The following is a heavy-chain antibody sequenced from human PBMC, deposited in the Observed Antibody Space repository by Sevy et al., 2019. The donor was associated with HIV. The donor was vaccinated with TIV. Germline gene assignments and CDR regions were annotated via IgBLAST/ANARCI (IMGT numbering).Heavy chain of an antibody. CDR3: ARGGASGYDFG. CDR1: GGSISSYY. Sequence: SETLSLTCTVSGGSISSYYWSWIRQPPGKGLEWIGYIYYSGSTNYNPSLKSRVTISVDTSKNQFSLKLSSVTAADTAVYYCARGGASGYDFGWGQVTLVTVSS. J-gene: IGHJ4*02. V-gene: IGHV4-59*01. CDR2: IYYSGST. D-gene: IGHD5-12*01.